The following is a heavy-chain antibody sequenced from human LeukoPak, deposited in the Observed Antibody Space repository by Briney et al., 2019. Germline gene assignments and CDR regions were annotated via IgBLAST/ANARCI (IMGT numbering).Heavy chain of an antibody. J-gene: IGHJ4*02. V-gene: IGHV4-34*01. CDR1: GGSFSGYY. D-gene: IGHD6-19*01. CDR3: AREVGIAVAR. Sequence: SETLSLTCAVYGGSFSGYYWSWIRQPPGKGLEWIGEINHSGSTNYNPSLKSRVTISVDTSKSQFSLKLSSVTAADTAVYYCAREVGIAVARWGQGTLVTVSS. CDR2: INHSGST.